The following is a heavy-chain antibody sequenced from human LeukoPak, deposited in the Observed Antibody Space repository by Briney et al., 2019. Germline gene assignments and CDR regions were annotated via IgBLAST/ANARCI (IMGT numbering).Heavy chain of an antibody. CDR1: GFTFSSYG. Sequence: GGPLRLSCAASGFTFSSYGMHWVRQAPGKGLEWVAVISYDGSNKYYADSVKGRFTISRDNSKNTLYLQMNSLRAEDTAVYYCARDSRGVITPAEYFQHWGQGTLVTVSS. J-gene: IGHJ1*01. D-gene: IGHD3-10*01. V-gene: IGHV3-30*19. CDR3: ARDSRGVITPAEYFQH. CDR2: ISYDGSNK.